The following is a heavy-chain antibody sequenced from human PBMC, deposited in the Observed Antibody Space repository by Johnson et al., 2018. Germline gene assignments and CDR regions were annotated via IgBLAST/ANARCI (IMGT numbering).Heavy chain of an antibody. CDR2: ISWKSVSV. J-gene: IGHJ1*01. V-gene: IGHV3-9*01. CDR3: VKGRWTSKASDSSGLYPRADYFQH. CDR1: GFTFGDYA. Sequence: VQLVESGGGLVQPGRSLRLSCVGSGFTFGDYAMHWVRLGPGEGLVWVSGISWKSVSVGYAVSVKGRFTISRDKAKNSLYLQMSSLRVEETALDYCVKGRWTSKASDSSGLYPRADYFQHWGQGTRVTVSS. D-gene: IGHD3-22*01.